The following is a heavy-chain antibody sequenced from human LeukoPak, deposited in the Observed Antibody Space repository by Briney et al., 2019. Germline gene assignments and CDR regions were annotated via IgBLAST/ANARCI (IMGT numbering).Heavy chain of an antibody. D-gene: IGHD1-26*01. CDR2: IYYSGST. Sequence: SETLSLTCTVSGGSISSSSYYWGWIRQPPGKGLEWIGSIYYSGSTNYNPSLKSRVTMSVDTSKNQFSLKLSSVTAADTAVYYCAREVVGPRVWFDPWGQGTLVTVSS. V-gene: IGHV4-39*07. CDR1: GGSISSSSYY. CDR3: AREVVGPRVWFDP. J-gene: IGHJ5*02.